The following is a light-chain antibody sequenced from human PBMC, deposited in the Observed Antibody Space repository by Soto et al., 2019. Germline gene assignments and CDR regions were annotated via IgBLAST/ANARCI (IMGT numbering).Light chain of an antibody. CDR3: QQYYNWTYT. V-gene: IGKV3-15*01. CDR2: GTS. Sequence: EIVMTQSPVDLSVSPGKRAARSCRASQSVGRNFAWYQQRPGQAPRVLIYGTSTRATGVPARFSGSGSGKDFTLTISRRQSEDFAFYYCQQYYNWTYTLGHGTRLEIK. J-gene: IGKJ2*01. CDR1: QSVGRN.